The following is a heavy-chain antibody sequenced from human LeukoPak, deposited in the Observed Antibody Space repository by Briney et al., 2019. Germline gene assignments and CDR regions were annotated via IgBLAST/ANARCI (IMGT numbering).Heavy chain of an antibody. CDR1: GFTLSTYW. Sequence: GRSLRLSCAASGFTLSTYWMTWLRQAPGKGLEWVAKIKQDGSETYYVDSVKGRFTISSDSAKNSLYLQMNSLRAEDTAVYYCACDTGTYFDYWGQGTLVTVSS. V-gene: IGHV3-7*01. J-gene: IGHJ4*02. CDR3: ACDTGTYFDY. D-gene: IGHD2-8*02. CDR2: IKQDGSET.